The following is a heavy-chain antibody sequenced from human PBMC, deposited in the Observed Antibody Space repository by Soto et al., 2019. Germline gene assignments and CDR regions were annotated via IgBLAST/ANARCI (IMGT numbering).Heavy chain of an antibody. V-gene: IGHV3-33*01. CDR1: GFTFSSYG. CDR3: ARYCSGGSCYPYYYGMDF. Sequence: HVQLVEAGGGVVQPGRSLRLSCAASGFTFSSYGMHWVRQAPGKGLEWVALTWYDGTKKYYADSVKGRFTISRDNSKNTLYLQMNSLRVEDTAGYYWARYCSGGSCYPYYYGMDFWGQGTTVTVSS. D-gene: IGHD2-15*01. J-gene: IGHJ6*02. CDR2: TWYDGTKK.